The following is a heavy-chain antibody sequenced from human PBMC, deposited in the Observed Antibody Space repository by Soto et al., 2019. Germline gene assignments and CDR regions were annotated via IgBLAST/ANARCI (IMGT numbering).Heavy chain of an antibody. Sequence: ASVKVSCKASGYSFTGYFIHWVRQAPGQGLEWMGRINSKSGGTNYVQKFQGRVTMTRDTSISTVYLELSRLRSDDTAVYYCARGWGIAAPGPNWFDPWGQGTLVTVSS. V-gene: IGHV1-2*06. CDR3: ARGWGIAAPGPNWFDP. J-gene: IGHJ5*02. CDR2: INSKSGGT. D-gene: IGHD6-13*01. CDR1: GYSFTGYF.